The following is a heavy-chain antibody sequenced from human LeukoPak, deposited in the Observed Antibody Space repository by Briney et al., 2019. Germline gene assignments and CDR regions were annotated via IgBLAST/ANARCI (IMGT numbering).Heavy chain of an antibody. J-gene: IGHJ4*02. V-gene: IGHV6-1*01. D-gene: IGHD1-26*01. CDR1: GDSVSSDSTA. Sequence: SQTLSLTCALSGDSVSSDSTAWNWIRQSPSRGLEWLGRTYYRSKWSNDYAVAVKSRITSTPDTSKNQFSLHLNSVTPEDTAVYYCARDWYSGGYYRFDYWGQGTLVTASS. CDR3: ARDWYSGGYYRFDY. CDR2: TYYRSKWSN.